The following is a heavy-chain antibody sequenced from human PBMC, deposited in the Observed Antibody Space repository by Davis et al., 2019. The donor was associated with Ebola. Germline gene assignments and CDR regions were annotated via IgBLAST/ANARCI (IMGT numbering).Heavy chain of an antibody. Sequence: PGGSLRLSCAASGFTFSSYGMHWVRQAPGKGLEWVAVISYDGSNKYYADSVKGRFTISRDNAKNSLYLQMNSLRAEDTAMYYCARMAQYSSSSEYDYWGQGTLVTVSS. J-gene: IGHJ4*02. CDR1: GFTFSSYG. CDR3: ARMAQYSSSSEYDY. V-gene: IGHV3-30*03. CDR2: ISYDGSNK. D-gene: IGHD6-6*01.